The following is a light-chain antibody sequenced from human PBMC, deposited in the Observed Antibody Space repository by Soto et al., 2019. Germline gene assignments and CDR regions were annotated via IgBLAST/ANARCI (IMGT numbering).Light chain of an antibody. J-gene: IGLJ1*01. V-gene: IGLV2-14*01. CDR2: EVT. CDR3: SSYTNINTRACV. CDR1: SGDIGSYNR. Sequence: QAALTQPASVSGSPVQSITISCTGTSGDIGSYNRVSWYQQHPGKAPKLIIYEVTDRPAGVSNRFSGSKSGNTASLTISELQAEDEAEYYCSSYTNINTRACVFGTGTKLTVL.